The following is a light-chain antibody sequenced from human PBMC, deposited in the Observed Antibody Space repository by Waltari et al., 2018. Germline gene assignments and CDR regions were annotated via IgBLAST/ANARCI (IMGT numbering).Light chain of an antibody. J-gene: IGLJ1*01. V-gene: IGLV7-43*01. CDR1: TGAVTSGYF. CDR2: SPN. Sequence: QTVVTQEPSLTVSPGGTVTLPCASSTGAVTSGYFPTWFQQRPGQPPRSLIYSPNNKHSWTPARVSGSLIGGKAALTLSGVQPEDEADYYCLLFYGGAYVFGTGTKLTVL. CDR3: LLFYGGAYV.